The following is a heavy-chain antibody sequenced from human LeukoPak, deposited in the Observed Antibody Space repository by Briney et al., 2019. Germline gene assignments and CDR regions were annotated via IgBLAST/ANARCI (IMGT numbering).Heavy chain of an antibody. J-gene: IGHJ4*02. CDR1: GFTFSTYG. Sequence: GGSLRLSCAASGFTFSTYGMHRVRQAPGKGLEWVSIIWYDGGNKYYADSVKGRFTISRDNSKNTLYLQMNSLRAEDTAVYYCARGSVNFDYWGQGTLVTVSS. CDR2: IWYDGGNK. CDR3: ARGSVNFDY. D-gene: IGHD4-17*01. V-gene: IGHV3-33*01.